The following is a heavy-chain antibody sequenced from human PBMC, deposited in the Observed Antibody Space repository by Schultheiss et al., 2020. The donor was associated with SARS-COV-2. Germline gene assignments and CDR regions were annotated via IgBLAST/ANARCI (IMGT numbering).Heavy chain of an antibody. CDR3: ARVVVDIVATIDHNWFDP. Sequence: GGSLRLSCAASGFTFSSYAMSWVRQAPGKGLEWVSYISGSASTIYYADSVKGRFTISRDNSKNTLYLQMNSLRAEDTAVYYCARVVVDIVATIDHNWFDPWGQGTLVTVSS. CDR2: ISGSASTI. J-gene: IGHJ5*02. CDR1: GFTFSSYA. V-gene: IGHV3-48*01. D-gene: IGHD5-12*01.